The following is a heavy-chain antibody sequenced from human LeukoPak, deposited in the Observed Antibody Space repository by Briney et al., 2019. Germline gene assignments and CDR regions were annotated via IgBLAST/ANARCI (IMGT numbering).Heavy chain of an antibody. V-gene: IGHV3-23*01. D-gene: IGHD6-13*01. Sequence: PGVSLRLSCAASGFTFSSYAMSWVRQAPGKGLEWVSVITGSGGNTYYADSVKGRFTISKDNSKNTVYLQMSSLRVDDTAVYYCAKAASSSWPSYYYGMDVWGQGTTVTVSS. CDR1: GFTFSSYA. CDR2: ITGSGGNT. CDR3: AKAASSSWPSYYYGMDV. J-gene: IGHJ6*02.